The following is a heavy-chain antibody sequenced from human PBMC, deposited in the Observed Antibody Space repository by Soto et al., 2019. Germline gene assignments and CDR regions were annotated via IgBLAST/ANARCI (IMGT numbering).Heavy chain of an antibody. D-gene: IGHD3-3*01. J-gene: IGHJ4*02. CDR3: ERVPGPYDFWSGYFDY. Sequence: PGGSLRLSCVDSEFTVSGNYMSWVRQAPGKGLEWVSVIYSGGSTYYADSVKGRFTISRDNSKNTLYLQMNSLRAEDTAVYYCERVPGPYDFWSGYFDYWGQGTLVTVSS. CDR2: IYSGGST. V-gene: IGHV3-66*01. CDR1: EFTVSGNY.